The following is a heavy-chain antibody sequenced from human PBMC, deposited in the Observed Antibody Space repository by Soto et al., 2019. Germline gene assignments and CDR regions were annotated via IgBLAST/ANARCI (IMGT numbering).Heavy chain of an antibody. J-gene: IGHJ4*02. CDR3: ATETSTWGC. Sequence: EVQLVESGGGLVQPGGSLRLSCVASGFALSNYWINWVCQAPGKGLEWVANIKQDGSERNYVDSVKGRFTISRDNARNSLYLQMNSLRAEDTAAYYCATETSTWGCWGQGTLVTVSS. D-gene: IGHD7-27*01. CDR2: IKQDGSER. CDR1: GFALSNYW. V-gene: IGHV3-7*05.